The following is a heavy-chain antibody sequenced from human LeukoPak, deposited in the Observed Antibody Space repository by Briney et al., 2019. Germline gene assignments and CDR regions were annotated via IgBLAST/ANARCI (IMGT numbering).Heavy chain of an antibody. CDR1: GFTFSNYG. V-gene: IGHV3-30*18. Sequence: GGSLRLSCAASGFTFSNYGMHWVRQAPGKGLEWVAVISYDGSNTYYADSVKGRFTISRDNSKNTLYLQMNSLRAEDAAVYYCAKVGSVTTPYGMDVWGQGTTVTVSS. J-gene: IGHJ6*02. CDR2: ISYDGSNT. CDR3: AKVGSVTTPYGMDV. D-gene: IGHD4-17*01.